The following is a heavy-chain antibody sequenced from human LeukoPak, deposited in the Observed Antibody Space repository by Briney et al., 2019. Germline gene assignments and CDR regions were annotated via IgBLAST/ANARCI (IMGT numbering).Heavy chain of an antibody. CDR1: GFTFSSYG. V-gene: IGHV3-33*06. D-gene: IGHD1-1*01. Sequence: PGGSLRLSCAASGFTFSSYGVHWVRQAPGKGLEWVAVIWYDGSNKYYADSVKGRFTISRDNSKNTLYLQMNSLRAEDTAVYYCAKPRTTTYYYYYMDVWGKGTTVTVSS. J-gene: IGHJ6*03. CDR2: IWYDGSNK. CDR3: AKPRTTTYYYYYMDV.